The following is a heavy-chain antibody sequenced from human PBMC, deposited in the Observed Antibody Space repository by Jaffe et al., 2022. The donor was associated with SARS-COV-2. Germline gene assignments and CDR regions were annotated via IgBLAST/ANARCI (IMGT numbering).Heavy chain of an antibody. D-gene: IGHD2-15*01. Sequence: QVQLQESGPGLVKTSETLSLTCTVSGYSISSGYYWGWIRQPPGKGLQWIGNINYNGSTNYNPSLKSRVTISLDTSENQFSLKLSSVTAADTAVYYCARSRTYCSGGSCYLPGYWGQGTLVTVSS. V-gene: IGHV4-38-2*02. CDR1: GYSISSGYY. CDR2: INYNGST. J-gene: IGHJ4*02. CDR3: ARSRTYCSGGSCYLPGY.